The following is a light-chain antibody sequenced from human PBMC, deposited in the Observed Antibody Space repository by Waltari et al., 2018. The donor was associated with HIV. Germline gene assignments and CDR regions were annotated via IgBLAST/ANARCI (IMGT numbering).Light chain of an antibody. Sequence: QSALTQPASVSGSPGQSIAISCTGASSDVGGYNYVSWYQQHPGKAPKLLIYEVSNRPPGVSNRFSDAKSGNAASLTISGRQAEDETDYSCSSYTTGSAVVFGGGTKLTVL. CDR1: SSDVGGYNY. CDR2: EVS. J-gene: IGLJ3*02. V-gene: IGLV2-14*01. CDR3: SSYTTGSAVV.